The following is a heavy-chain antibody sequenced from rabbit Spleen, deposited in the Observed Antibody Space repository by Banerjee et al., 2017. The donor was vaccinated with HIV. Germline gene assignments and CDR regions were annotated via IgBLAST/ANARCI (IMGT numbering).Heavy chain of an antibody. CDR2: IYGGNGKT. J-gene: IGHJ6*01. Sequence: QEQLMESGGGLVQPGGSLKLSCKASGFDFSRTGVSWVRQAPGKGLEWIACIYGGNGKTYYTTWVNGRFPISKTSSTTVTLQMTSLTAADTATYFCARDTASSFSSYGMDLWGPGTLVTVS. CDR3: ARDTASSFSSYGMDL. D-gene: IGHD8-1*01. CDR1: GFDFSRTG. V-gene: IGHV1S45*01.